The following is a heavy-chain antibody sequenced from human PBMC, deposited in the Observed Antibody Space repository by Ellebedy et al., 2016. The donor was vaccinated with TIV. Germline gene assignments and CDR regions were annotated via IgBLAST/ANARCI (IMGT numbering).Heavy chain of an antibody. CDR1: GGSVSSTTYW. CDR3: ARGAPFPYYFDS. Sequence: MPSETLSLTCSVSGGSVSSTTYWWGCLRQPPGKGLEWIGSIYYGGSTFYNPSLRSRVTISVDTSKNQFSLKLSSVTAADTAVYYCARGAPFPYYFDSWGQGLLVTVSS. V-gene: IGHV4-39*07. J-gene: IGHJ4*02. CDR2: IYYGGST.